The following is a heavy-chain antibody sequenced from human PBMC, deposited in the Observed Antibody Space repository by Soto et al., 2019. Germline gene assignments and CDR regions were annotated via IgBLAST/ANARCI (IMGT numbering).Heavy chain of an antibody. J-gene: IGHJ5*01. CDR3: ARPLMNDFWSGLGVFDS. D-gene: IGHD3-3*01. CDR1: GGTFSIYS. V-gene: IGHV1-69*13. Sequence: SVKVSCKASGGTFSIYSISWVRQAPGQGLEWMGGIIPIFGTANYAQKFQGRVTITADESTSTAYMELSSLRSEDTAVYYCARPLMNDFWSGLGVFDSWGQGTLVTVSS. CDR2: IIPIFGTA.